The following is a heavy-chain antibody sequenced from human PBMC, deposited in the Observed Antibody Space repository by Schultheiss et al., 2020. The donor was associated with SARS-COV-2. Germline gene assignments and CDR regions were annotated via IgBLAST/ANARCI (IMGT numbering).Heavy chain of an antibody. Sequence: GGSLRLSCTASGFTFGDYAMSWFRQAPGKGLEWVSYISSSGSTIYYADSVKGRFTISRDNSKNTLYLQMNSLRAEDTAVYYCARGSSSWYVEDWGQGTLVTVYS. CDR2: ISSSGSTI. CDR1: GFTFGDYA. V-gene: IGHV3-11*01. J-gene: IGHJ4*02. D-gene: IGHD6-13*01. CDR3: ARGSSSWYVED.